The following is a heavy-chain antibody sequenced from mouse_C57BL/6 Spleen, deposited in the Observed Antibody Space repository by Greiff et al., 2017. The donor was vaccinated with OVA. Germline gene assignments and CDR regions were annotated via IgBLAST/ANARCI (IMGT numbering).Heavy chain of an antibody. V-gene: IGHV1-78*01. CDR3: ARVYYCADDFDY. CDR2: IYPSDSST. CDR1: GYTFTDHS. J-gene: IGHJ2*01. D-gene: IGHD2-13*01. Sequence: VQLQQPDAELVKPGASVKLSCKVSGYTFTDHSMHWMKQRPEQGLEWIGYIYPSDSSTNYNEKFKGKATLTADKSSSTAYMQLSSLTSEDSAVYYCARVYYCADDFDYWGQGTTLTVSS.